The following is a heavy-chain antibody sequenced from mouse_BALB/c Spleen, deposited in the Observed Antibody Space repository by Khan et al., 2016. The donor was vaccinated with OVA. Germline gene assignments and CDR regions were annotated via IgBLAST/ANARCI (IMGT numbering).Heavy chain of an antibody. J-gene: IGHJ2*01. D-gene: IGHD1-2*01. CDR3: ARTARIKY. CDR1: GYPITSGYG. Sequence: EVQLQESGPGLVKPSQSLSLTCTVTGYPITSGYGWNWIRQFPGNKLEWMGYISYSGSTTYNPSLKSRISITRDTSKNQFFLQLNSVTTEDTATYYCARTARIKYWGQGTTLTVSS. V-gene: IGHV3-2*02. CDR2: ISYSGST.